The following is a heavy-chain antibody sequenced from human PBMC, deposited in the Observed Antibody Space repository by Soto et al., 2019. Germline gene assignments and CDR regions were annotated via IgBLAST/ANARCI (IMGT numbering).Heavy chain of an antibody. V-gene: IGHV3-48*02. CDR1: GFTFSIYS. J-gene: IGHJ4*02. D-gene: IGHD4-17*01. Sequence: EVQLVESGGGLVQPGGSLRLSCAASGFTFSIYSMNWVRQAPGEGLEWVSYLSSDSSTIYYADSVKGRFTISRDNAQNSLYRQMNSLRDEDTAVYYCARGGYGDYYFDYWGQGTLVTVSS. CDR3: ARGGYGDYYFDY. CDR2: LSSDSSTI.